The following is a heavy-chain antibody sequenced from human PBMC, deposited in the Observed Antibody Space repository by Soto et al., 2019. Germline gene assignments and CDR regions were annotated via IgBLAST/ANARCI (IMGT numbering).Heavy chain of an antibody. CDR1: GCIFTSYA. V-gene: IGHV3-48*01. CDR3: ASFSRMTDGYY. Sequence: EVHLVESGGGLVQPGESLRLSCAASGCIFTSYATNWVRQAPGKGLEWVSYISSSGTIIYYADFVKGRFTISRDNAKNSLYLQMNSLRAEDTAVYYCASFSRMTDGYYWGQGTLVTVSS. J-gene: IGHJ4*02. CDR2: ISSSGTII. D-gene: IGHD4-17*01.